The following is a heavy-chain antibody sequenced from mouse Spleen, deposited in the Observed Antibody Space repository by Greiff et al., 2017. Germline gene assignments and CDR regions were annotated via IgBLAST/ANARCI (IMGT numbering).Heavy chain of an antibody. J-gene: IGHJ4*01. CDR3: ARHGYGSFYAMDY. V-gene: IGHV5-12*02. D-gene: IGHD1-1*01. CDR1: GFTFSDYY. Sequence: EVKVVESGGGLVQPGGSLKLSCATSGFTFSDYYMYWVRQTPEKRLEWVAYISNGGGSTYYPDTVKGRFTISRDNAKNTLYLQMSRLKSEDTAMYYCARHGYGSFYAMDYWGQGTSVTVSS. CDR2: ISNGGGST.